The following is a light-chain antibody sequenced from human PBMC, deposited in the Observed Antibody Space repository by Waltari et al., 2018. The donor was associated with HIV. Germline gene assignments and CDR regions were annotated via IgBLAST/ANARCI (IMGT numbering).Light chain of an antibody. CDR1: TSNIGSIT. J-gene: IGLJ2*01. V-gene: IGLV1-44*01. CDR2: GKK. CDR3: ASWDDSLKGPV. Sequence: QSVLTQPPSTSGTPGQRVPSSWSGSTSNIGSITVSGFQQLPGQAPNVLSYGKKPRPSGVPDRFSCSKSVTSASLAIGGLQSEDEADYYCASWDDSLKGPVFGGGTTLTGL.